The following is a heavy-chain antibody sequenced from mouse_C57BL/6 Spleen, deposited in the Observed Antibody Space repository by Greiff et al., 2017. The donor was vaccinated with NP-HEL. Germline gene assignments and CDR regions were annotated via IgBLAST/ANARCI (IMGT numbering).Heavy chain of an antibody. Sequence: VQLQQSGPELVKPGASVKMSCKASGYTFTDYNMHWVKQSHGKSLEWIGYINPNNGGTSYIQKFKGKATLTVNKSSSTAYMELRSLTSEDSAVYYCARNYGSSYGYFDVWGTGTTVTVSS. CDR2: INPNNGGT. J-gene: IGHJ1*03. D-gene: IGHD1-1*01. CDR3: ARNYGSSYGYFDV. CDR1: GYTFTDYN. V-gene: IGHV1-22*01.